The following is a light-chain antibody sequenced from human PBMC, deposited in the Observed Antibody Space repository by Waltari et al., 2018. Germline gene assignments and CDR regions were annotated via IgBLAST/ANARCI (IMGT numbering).Light chain of an antibody. CDR1: QTVSSS. V-gene: IGKV3-15*01. CDR2: GAS. Sequence: EIVMTQSPATLSLSPGERAALSCRASQTVSSSLAWYQQKPGQAPRLLIYGASTRATGIPARFGGIGSGTEFTLTISSLQSEDFAVYYCQQYNNWPLTFGQGTKVEIK. CDR3: QQYNNWPLT. J-gene: IGKJ1*01.